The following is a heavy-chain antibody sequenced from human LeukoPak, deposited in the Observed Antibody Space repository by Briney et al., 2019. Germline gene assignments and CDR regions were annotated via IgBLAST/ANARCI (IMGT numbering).Heavy chain of an antibody. CDR1: AFTFSRYS. CDR3: ARAMTLDSGWYEGYYYYMDV. J-gene: IGHJ6*03. V-gene: IGHV3-48*03. D-gene: IGHD6-19*01. Sequence: GGSLTFSGAASAFTFSRYSMNWDRQVPGKGLEWISYISSTSKTIYHTVYGKGPFTISTANTTNSLYLRMNSVRAKDTSVSYCARAMTLDSGWYEGYYYYMDVWGKGATVTTSS. CDR2: ISSTSKTI.